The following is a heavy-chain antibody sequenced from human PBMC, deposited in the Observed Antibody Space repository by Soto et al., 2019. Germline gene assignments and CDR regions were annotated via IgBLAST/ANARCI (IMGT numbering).Heavy chain of an antibody. V-gene: IGHV3-30*18. J-gene: IGHJ5*02. D-gene: IGHD2-21*02. CDR3: AKDRETATPNWLDP. CDR2: ISYDGSNK. Sequence: QVQLVESGGGVVQPGRSLTLSCAASGFTFSSYGRHWVRQAPGKGLEWVAVISYDGSNKYYGDSVKGRFTISRDNSKNTLYLQMNSLRAEDTVVYYWAKDRETATPNWLDPWGQGSLVTVSS. CDR1: GFTFSSYG.